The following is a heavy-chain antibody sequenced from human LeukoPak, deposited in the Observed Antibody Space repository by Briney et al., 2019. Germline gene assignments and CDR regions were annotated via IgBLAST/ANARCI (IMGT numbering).Heavy chain of an antibody. V-gene: IGHV3-33*06. CDR1: GLTFSSYG. CDR2: IWYDGSNK. J-gene: IGHJ4*02. CDR3: AKGTWDTAMVPDY. D-gene: IGHD5-18*01. Sequence: GGSLRLSCAASGLTFSSYGMHWVRQAPGKGLEWVAVIWYDGSNKYYADSVKGRFTISRDNSKNTLYLQMNSLRAEDTAVYYCAKGTWDTAMVPDYWGQGTLVTVSS.